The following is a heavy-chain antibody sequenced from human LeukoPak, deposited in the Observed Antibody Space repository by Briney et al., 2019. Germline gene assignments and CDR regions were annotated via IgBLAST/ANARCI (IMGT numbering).Heavy chain of an antibody. J-gene: IGHJ4*02. CDR3: AKDSYYDFWSGYYNDY. Sequence: PGGSLRLSCAASGFTFDDYAMHWVRQAPGKGLEWVSLISWDGGSTYYADSVKGRFTISRDNSKNSLYLQMNSLRAEDTAVYYCAKDSYYDFWSGYYNDYWGQGTLVTVSS. CDR2: ISWDGGST. V-gene: IGHV3-43D*03. CDR1: GFTFDDYA. D-gene: IGHD3-3*01.